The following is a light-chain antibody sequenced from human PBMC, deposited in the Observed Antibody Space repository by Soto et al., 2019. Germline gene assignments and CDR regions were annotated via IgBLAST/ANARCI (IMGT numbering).Light chain of an antibody. CDR1: SSNLGDNT. CDR3: AAWDASLDGYV. CDR2: SYD. Sequence: QLVLTQPPSASGTPGQRVTISWSTSSSNLGDNTVNWYQQVPGAAPKLLIYSYDQRPSGVPDRFSGSKSGTSASLAISGLQSEDEADYYCAAWDASLDGYVFGTGTNLTVL. J-gene: IGLJ1*01. V-gene: IGLV1-44*01.